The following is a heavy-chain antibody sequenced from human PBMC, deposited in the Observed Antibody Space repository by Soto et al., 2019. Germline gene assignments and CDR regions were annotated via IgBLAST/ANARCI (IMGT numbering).Heavy chain of an antibody. CDR3: AKSVYNWNDGFFDY. CDR1: GFTFSTYG. J-gene: IGHJ4*02. D-gene: IGHD1-1*01. Sequence: QVQLVESGGGVVQPGRSLRLSCAASGFTFSTYGMHWVRQAPGKGLEWVAVISYDGVNKYYADSVKGRFTNSRDNSKNTMYLQMNSLRAEDTAVYYCAKSVYNWNDGFFDYWGQGTMVTFSS. V-gene: IGHV3-30*18. CDR2: ISYDGVNK.